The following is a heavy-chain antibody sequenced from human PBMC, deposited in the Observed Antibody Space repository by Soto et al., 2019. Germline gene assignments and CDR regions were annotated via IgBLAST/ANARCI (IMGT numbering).Heavy chain of an antibody. D-gene: IGHD3-10*01. V-gene: IGHV1-2*04. CDR1: GYTFTGYY. J-gene: IGHJ4*02. CDR3: ATTYYYGSGFL. CDR2: INPNSGGT. Sequence: ASVKVSCKASGYTFTGYYMHWVRQAPGQGLEWMGWINPNSGGTNYAQKFQGWVTMTRDTSISTACMELSRLRSDDTAVYYCATTYYYGSGFLWGQGTLVTVSS.